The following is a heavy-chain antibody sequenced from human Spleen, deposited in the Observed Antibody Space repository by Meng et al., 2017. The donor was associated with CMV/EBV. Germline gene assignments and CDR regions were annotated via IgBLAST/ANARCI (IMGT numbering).Heavy chain of an antibody. Sequence: GESLKISCAASGFTFDDYGMSWVRQAPGKGLEWVSGINWNGGSTGYADSVKGRFTISRDNAKNSLYLQMNSLRAEDTALYYCASSGSYRHDAFDIWGQGTMVTVSS. J-gene: IGHJ3*02. CDR3: ASSGSYRHDAFDI. CDR2: INWNGGST. D-gene: IGHD1-26*01. CDR1: GFTFDDYG. V-gene: IGHV3-20*04.